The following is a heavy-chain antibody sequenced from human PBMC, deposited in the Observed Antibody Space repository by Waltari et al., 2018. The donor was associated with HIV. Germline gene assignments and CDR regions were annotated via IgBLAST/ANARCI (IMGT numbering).Heavy chain of an antibody. V-gene: IGHV4-39*01. J-gene: IGHJ4*02. D-gene: IGHD5-18*01. CDR1: GGSISSRSYY. Sequence: QLQLQESGPGLVKPSETLSLTCSVSGGSISSRSYYWGWTRQPPGKGLEWIGSIYYSGSTYYNPSLKSRVTISVDTSKNQFSLNLNSVTAADTAVYFCAKHMTALVPFDYWGQGTLVTVSS. CDR2: IYYSGST. CDR3: AKHMTALVPFDY.